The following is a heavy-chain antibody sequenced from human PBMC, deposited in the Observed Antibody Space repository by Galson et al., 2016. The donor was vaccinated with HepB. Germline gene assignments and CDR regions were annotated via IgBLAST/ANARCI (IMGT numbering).Heavy chain of an antibody. V-gene: IGHV1-69*13. D-gene: IGHD3-22*01. CDR2: IIPIFGRA. J-gene: IGHJ3*02. Sequence: SVKVSCKASGGTFNSFAISWVRQAPGQGLERMGGIIPIFGRANYAHKFQARVTITADESTSTAYMELTSLRSEDTAVYYCATPSEDYDNSGIMAEAFDIWGQGTMVTVSS. CDR1: GGTFNSFA. CDR3: ATPSEDYDNSGIMAEAFDI.